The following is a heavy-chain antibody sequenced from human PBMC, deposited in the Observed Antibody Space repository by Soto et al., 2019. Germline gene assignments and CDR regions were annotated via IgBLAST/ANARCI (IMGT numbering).Heavy chain of an antibody. CDR3: AKDFGSGSSDY. Sequence: QVQLVESGGGVVQPGRSLRLSCAASGFTFSSYGMHWVRQAPGKGLEWVAVMSYDGSNKYYADSVKGRFTISRDNSKNTLYLQMNSLRAEDTAVYYCAKDFGSGSSDYWGQGTLVTVSS. CDR2: MSYDGSNK. CDR1: GFTFSSYG. V-gene: IGHV3-30*18. J-gene: IGHJ4*02. D-gene: IGHD3-10*01.